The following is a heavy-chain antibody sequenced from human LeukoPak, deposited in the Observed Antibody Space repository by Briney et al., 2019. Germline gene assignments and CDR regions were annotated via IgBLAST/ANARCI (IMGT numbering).Heavy chain of an antibody. Sequence: GGSLRLSCAASGFTFSDHYMDWVRQAPGKGLEWVGRTRNKANSYITEYAASVEGRFTISRDNSKNSLYLQMNSLKTEDTAVYYCASQADDSGSYWDYNSYYMEVWGKGTTVTVSS. V-gene: IGHV3-72*01. CDR3: ASQADDSGSYWDYNSYYMEV. J-gene: IGHJ6*03. D-gene: IGHD3-22*01. CDR1: GFTFSDHY. CDR2: TRNKANSYIT.